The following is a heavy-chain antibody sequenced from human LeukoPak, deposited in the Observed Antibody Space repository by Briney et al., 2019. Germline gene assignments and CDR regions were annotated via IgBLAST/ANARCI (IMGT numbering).Heavy chain of an antibody. CDR1: GYTFTGYY. V-gene: IGHV1-2*02. Sequence: ASVKVFCKASGYTFTGYYMHWVRQAPGQGLEWMGWINPNSGGTNYAQKFQGRVTMTRDTSISTAYMELSRLRSGDTAVYYCARELELRPYYGMDVWGQGTTVTVSS. CDR3: ARELELRPYYGMDV. CDR2: INPNSGGT. D-gene: IGHD1-7*01. J-gene: IGHJ6*02.